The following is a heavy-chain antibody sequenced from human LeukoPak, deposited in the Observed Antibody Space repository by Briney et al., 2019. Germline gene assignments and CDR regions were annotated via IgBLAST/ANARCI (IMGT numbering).Heavy chain of an antibody. J-gene: IGHJ4*02. D-gene: IGHD6-13*01. CDR3: VGGPIAAAGEDY. CDR2: ISGGSGYI. CDR1: GFTFSSYW. V-gene: IGHV3-21*01. Sequence: GGSLRLSCAASGFTFSSYWMHWVRQAPGKGLEWVSSISGGSGYIYYADSVKGRFTISRDNAKNSLYLQMNSLRAEDTAVYYCVGGPIAAAGEDYWGQGTLVTVSS.